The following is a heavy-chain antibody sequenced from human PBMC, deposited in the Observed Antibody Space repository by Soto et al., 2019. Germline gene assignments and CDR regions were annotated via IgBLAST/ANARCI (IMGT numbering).Heavy chain of an antibody. J-gene: IGHJ5*02. CDR2: ISDYNGNT. D-gene: IGHD2-2*01. Sequence: QVQLVQSGAEVKKPGASVKVSCKASGYTFTSYGISWVRQAPGQGLEWMGWISDYNGNTNYAQKLQGRVTMTTDTSTSTAYMELRGLRSDDTAVYYCARSCSSTSCPPPNWFDPWGQGTLVTVSS. CDR3: ARSCSSTSCPPPNWFDP. CDR1: GYTFTSYG. V-gene: IGHV1-18*01.